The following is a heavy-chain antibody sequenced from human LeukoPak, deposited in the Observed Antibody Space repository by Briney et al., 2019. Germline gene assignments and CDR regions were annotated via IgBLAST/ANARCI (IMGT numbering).Heavy chain of an antibody. Sequence: AAVKLSCKASGYPFDNFGLTWVRQPPGQGLEWMGWISAYNGNTHYAQKFRGRLTLTTETSTSTAYLVLRSLKSDDTAVYYCARDRVGGDLTGVSLYWGQGTLVTVSS. CDR2: ISAYNGNT. CDR1: GYPFDNFG. V-gene: IGHV1-18*01. CDR3: ARDRVGGDLTGVSLY. D-gene: IGHD4-17*01. J-gene: IGHJ4*01.